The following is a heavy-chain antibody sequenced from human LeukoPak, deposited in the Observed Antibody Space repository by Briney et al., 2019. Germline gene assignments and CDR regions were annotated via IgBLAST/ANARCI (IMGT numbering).Heavy chain of an antibody. D-gene: IGHD1-26*01. J-gene: IGHJ4*02. Sequence: SGGSLRLSCAASAFTFSGYWMTWVRQAPGKGLEWVANVNQDGNNKNYVESVKGRFTISRDNAKNSLYLQMNSLRVEDTAVYYCAXILGTDEGADYWGQGTLVTVSS. CDR1: AFTFSGYW. V-gene: IGHV3-7*01. CDR3: AXILGTDEGADY. CDR2: VNQDGNNK.